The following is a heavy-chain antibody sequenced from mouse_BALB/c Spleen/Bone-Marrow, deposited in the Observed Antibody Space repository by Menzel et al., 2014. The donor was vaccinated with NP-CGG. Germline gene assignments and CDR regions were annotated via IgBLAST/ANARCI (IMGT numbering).Heavy chain of an antibody. CDR3: TLRWSYYAMDY. V-gene: IGHV1S22*01. D-gene: IGHD2-3*01. CDR2: IYPGSGST. J-gene: IGHJ4*01. Sequence: KQSGSELVRPGASVKLSCKASGYTFTSYWMHWVKRRPGQGLEWIGNIYPGSGSTNYDEKFKSKATLTVDTSSSTAYMQLSSLTSEDSAVYYCTLRWSYYAMDYWGQGTSVTVSS. CDR1: GYTFTSYW.